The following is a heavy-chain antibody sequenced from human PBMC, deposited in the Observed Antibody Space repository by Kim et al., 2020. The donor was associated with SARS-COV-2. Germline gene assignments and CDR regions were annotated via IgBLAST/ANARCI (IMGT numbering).Heavy chain of an antibody. CDR3: ARDFDYGDYVPRYYYYGMDV. CDR2: INAGNGNT. CDR1: GYTFTSYA. J-gene: IGHJ6*02. D-gene: IGHD4-17*01. Sequence: ASVKVSCKASGYTFTSYAMHWVRQAPGQRLEWMGWINAGNGNTKYSQKFQGRVTITRDTSASTAYMELSSLRSEDTAVYYCARDFDYGDYVPRYYYYGMDVWGQGTTVTVSS. V-gene: IGHV1-3*01.